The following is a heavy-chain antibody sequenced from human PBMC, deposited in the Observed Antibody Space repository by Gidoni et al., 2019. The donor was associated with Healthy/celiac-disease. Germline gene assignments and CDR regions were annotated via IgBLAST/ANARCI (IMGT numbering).Heavy chain of an antibody. V-gene: IGHV3-48*01. D-gene: IGHD6-19*01. CDR2: ISSSSSTI. CDR1: GFTFSSYS. Sequence: EVQLVESGGGLVQPGGSLILSCAASGFTFSSYSMNWVRQAPGKGLEWVSYISSSSSTIYYADSVKGRFTISRDNAKNSLYLQMNSLRAEDTAVYYCARGDSSGWYFGGGYLSNWGQGTLVTVSS. J-gene: IGHJ4*02. CDR3: ARGDSSGWYFGGGYLSN.